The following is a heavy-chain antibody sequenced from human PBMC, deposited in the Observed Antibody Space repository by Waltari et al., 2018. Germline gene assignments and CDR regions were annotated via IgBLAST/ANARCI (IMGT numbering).Heavy chain of an antibody. CDR2: ISSSGSTI. J-gene: IGHJ4*02. Sequence: QVQLVESGGGLVKPGGSLRLSCAASGFTFSDYYMSWIRQAPGKGLEWVSYISSSGSTIYYADSVKGRFTISRDNAKNSLYLQMNSLRAEDTAVYYCARELTYCTNGVCYIGRLVDYWGQGTLVTVSS. V-gene: IGHV3-11*04. D-gene: IGHD2-8*01. CDR1: GFTFSDYY. CDR3: ARELTYCTNGVCYIGRLVDY.